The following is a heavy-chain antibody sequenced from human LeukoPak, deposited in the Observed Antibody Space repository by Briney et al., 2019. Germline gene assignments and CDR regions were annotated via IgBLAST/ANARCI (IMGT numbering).Heavy chain of an antibody. CDR2: IYYSGST. D-gene: IGHD3-3*01. Sequence: SETLSLICTVSGGSISSYYWSWIRQPPGKGLEWIGNIYYSGSTNYNPSLKSRVTISVDTSKNQFSLKLSSVTAADTAVYYCARDFGRYDFWSGYPDGGNWFDPWGQGTLVTVSS. J-gene: IGHJ5*02. CDR1: GGSISSYY. V-gene: IGHV4-59*01. CDR3: ARDFGRYDFWSGYPDGGNWFDP.